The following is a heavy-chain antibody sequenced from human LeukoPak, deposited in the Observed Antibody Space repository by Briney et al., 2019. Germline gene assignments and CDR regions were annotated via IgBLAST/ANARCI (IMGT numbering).Heavy chain of an antibody. J-gene: IGHJ3*02. CDR1: GYTFTSYD. CDR3: ARPSPSGDAFDI. Sequence: ASVKVSCKASGYTFTSYDINWVRQATGQGLEWMGWMNPNSGNTGYAQEFQGRVTMTRNTSISTAYMELSSLRSEDTAVYYCARPSPSGDAFDIWGQGTMVTVSS. CDR2: MNPNSGNT. V-gene: IGHV1-8*01. D-gene: IGHD6-25*01.